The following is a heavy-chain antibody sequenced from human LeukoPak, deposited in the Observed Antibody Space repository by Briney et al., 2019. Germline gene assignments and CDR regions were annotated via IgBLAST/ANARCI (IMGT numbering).Heavy chain of an antibody. Sequence: SETLSLTCTVSGGSISSGDYYWSWIRQPPGKGLEWIGYIYYSGSTYYNPSLKSRVTISVDTSKNQFSLKLSSVTAADTAVYYCAREVTTITHIYYYIDVWGKGTTVTVSS. J-gene: IGHJ6*03. CDR1: GGSISSGDYY. CDR2: IYYSGST. D-gene: IGHD4-11*01. CDR3: AREVTTITHIYYYIDV. V-gene: IGHV4-30-4*01.